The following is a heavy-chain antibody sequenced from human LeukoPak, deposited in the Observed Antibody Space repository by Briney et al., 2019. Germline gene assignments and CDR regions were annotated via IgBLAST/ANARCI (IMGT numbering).Heavy chain of an antibody. CDR3: TTCPRRGYSGYDQIEEAGY. CDR2: IKGKTDGGTT. CDR1: GFTFSNAW. Sequence: GGSLRLSCAASGFTFSNAWMSWVRQAPGKGREGVGRIKGKTDGGTTDYAAPVKGRFTISRDDSKNTLYLQMNSLKTEDTAVYYCTTCPRRGYSGYDQIEEAGYWGQGTLVTVSS. D-gene: IGHD5-12*01. V-gene: IGHV3-15*01. J-gene: IGHJ4*02.